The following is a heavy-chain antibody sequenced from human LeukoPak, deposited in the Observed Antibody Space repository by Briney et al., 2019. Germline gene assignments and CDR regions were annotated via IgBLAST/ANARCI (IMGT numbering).Heavy chain of an antibody. Sequence: SETLSLTCTVSGGSISSGGYYWSWIRQHPGKGLEWIGYIYYSGSTYYNPSLKSRVTISVDTSKNQFSLKLSSVTAADTAVYYCARDYGDYDTGIGYFDYWGQGALVTVSS. J-gene: IGHJ4*02. CDR1: GGSISSGGYY. CDR3: ARDYGDYDTGIGYFDY. CDR2: IYYSGST. D-gene: IGHD4-17*01. V-gene: IGHV4-31*03.